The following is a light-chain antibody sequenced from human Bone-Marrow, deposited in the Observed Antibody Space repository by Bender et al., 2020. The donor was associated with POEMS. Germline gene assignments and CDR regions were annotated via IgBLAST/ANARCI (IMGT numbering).Light chain of an antibody. CDR2: DVT. Sequence: QSALAQPASVSGSPGQSITISCTGTSDDVGKYNLVSWYLQHPGKAPKLMIYDVTERPSGVSDRFSGSKSGNTASLPVSGLQAEDEAHYYCSSYAGSNNSLFGGGTKLTVL. CDR3: SSYAGSNNSL. V-gene: IGLV2-14*02. J-gene: IGLJ3*02. CDR1: SDDVGKYNL.